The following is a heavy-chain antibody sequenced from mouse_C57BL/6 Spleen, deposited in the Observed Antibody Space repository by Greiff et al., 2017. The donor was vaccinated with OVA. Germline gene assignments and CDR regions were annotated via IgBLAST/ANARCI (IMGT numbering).Heavy chain of an antibody. CDR2: IDPEDGET. CDR3: ANAWFAY. V-gene: IGHV14-2*01. Sequence: EVQLQQSGAELVKPGASVKLSCTASGFNIKDYYMHWVKQRTEQGLEWIGRIDPEDGETKYAPTFQGKATITADTSSNTAYLQISSLTSEDTAVYYCANAWFAYWGQGTLVTVSA. CDR1: GFNIKDYY. J-gene: IGHJ3*01.